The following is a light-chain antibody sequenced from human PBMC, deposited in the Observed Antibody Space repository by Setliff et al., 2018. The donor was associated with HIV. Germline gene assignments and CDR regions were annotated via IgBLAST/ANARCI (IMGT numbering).Light chain of an antibody. CDR2: EVT. Sequence: LAQPASVSGSPGQSITISCTGTSSDVGGYNYVSWYQQHPGKAPKLIIYEVTNRPSGVSYRFSGSKSGNKASLTISGLQAEDEADYYCSSFTTTNALDVFGTGTKVTVL. V-gene: IGLV2-14*01. J-gene: IGLJ1*01. CDR1: SSDVGGYNY. CDR3: SSFTTTNALDV.